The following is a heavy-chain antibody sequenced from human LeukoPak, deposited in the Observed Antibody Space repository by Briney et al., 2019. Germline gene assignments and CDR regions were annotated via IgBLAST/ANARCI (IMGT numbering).Heavy chain of an antibody. CDR3: SSRSREDDNYFDS. CDR2: IRTKTNNYAT. V-gene: IGHV3-73*01. CDR1: GFNFSGSV. D-gene: IGHD1-26*01. Sequence: GGSLRLSCAASGFNFSGSVMHWVRQSSGKGLEGVGRIRTKTNNYATAYSASLKGTFTIPRDQSNNTPYLQMISLKPEDPAVYYCSSRSREDDNYFDSWGQGTLVTVSS. J-gene: IGHJ4*02.